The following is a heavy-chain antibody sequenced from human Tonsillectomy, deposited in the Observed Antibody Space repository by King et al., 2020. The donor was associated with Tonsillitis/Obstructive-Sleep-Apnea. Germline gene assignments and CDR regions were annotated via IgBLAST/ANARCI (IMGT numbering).Heavy chain of an antibody. D-gene: IGHD2-2*01. V-gene: IGHV3-33*01. J-gene: IGHJ6*03. CDR3: AREGVGYCSSTSCYAGMAWDYYYYYMDV. CDR2: IWYDGSNK. CDR1: GFTFSSYG. Sequence: VQLVESGGGVVQPGRSLRLSCAASGFTFSSYGMHWVRQAPGKGLEWVAVIWYDGSNKYYADSVKGRFTISRDNSKNTLYLQMNSLRAEDTAVYYCAREGVGYCSSTSCYAGMAWDYYYYYMDVWGKGTTVTVSS.